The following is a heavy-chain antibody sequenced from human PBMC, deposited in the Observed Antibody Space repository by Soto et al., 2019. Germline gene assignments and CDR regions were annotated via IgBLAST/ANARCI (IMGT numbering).Heavy chain of an antibody. D-gene: IGHD6-19*01. CDR1: GFTFSSYA. CDR2: ISGSGGST. V-gene: IGHV3-23*01. Sequence: GGSLRLSCAASGFTFSSYAMSWVRQAPGKGLEWVSAISGSGGSTYYADSVKGRFTISRDNSKNTLYLQMNSLRAEDTAVYYCAKGLSDQWRFRPNPYQLWVQATMFTVSS. J-gene: IGHJ3*01. CDR3: AKGLSDQWRFRPNPYQL.